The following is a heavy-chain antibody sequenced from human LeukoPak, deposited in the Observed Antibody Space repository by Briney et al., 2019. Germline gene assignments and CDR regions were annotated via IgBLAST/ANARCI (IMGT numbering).Heavy chain of an antibody. D-gene: IGHD6-13*01. J-gene: IGHJ3*02. Sequence: GASVKVSCKASGYTFTSYAMNWVRQAPGQGLEWMGWISAYNGNTNYAQKLQGRVTMTTDTSTSTAYMELRSLRSDDTAVYYCARVKAAAGTRYDAFDIWGQGTMVTVSS. CDR3: ARVKAAAGTRYDAFDI. CDR1: GYTFTSYA. CDR2: ISAYNGNT. V-gene: IGHV1-18*01.